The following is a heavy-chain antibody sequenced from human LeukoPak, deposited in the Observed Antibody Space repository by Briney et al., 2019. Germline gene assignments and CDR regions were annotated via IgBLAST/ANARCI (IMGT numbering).Heavy chain of an antibody. CDR1: GGSFSGYY. J-gene: IGHJ6*03. CDR2: INHSGST. D-gene: IGHD2-15*01. CDR3: ARRGYCSGGSCYPRGYYDYMDV. Sequence: PSETLSLTCAVYGGSFSGYYRSWIRQPPGKGLEWIGEINHSGSTNYNPSLKSRVTISVDTSKNQFSLKLSSVTAADTAVYYCARRGYCSGGSCYPRGYYDYMDVWGKGPTVTVSS. V-gene: IGHV4-34*01.